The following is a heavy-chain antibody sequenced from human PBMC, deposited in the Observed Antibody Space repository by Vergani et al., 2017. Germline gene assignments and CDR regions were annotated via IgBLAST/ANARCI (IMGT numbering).Heavy chain of an antibody. J-gene: IGHJ5*02. Sequence: QVQLQESGPGLVKPSETLSLTCTVSGGSISSYYWSWIRQPPGKGLEWIGYIYYSGSTYYNPSLKSRVTISVDTSKNQFSLKLSSVTAADTAVYYCARGDYGAEWWWFDPWGQGTLVTVSS. CDR1: GGSISSYY. CDR3: ARGDYGAEWWWFDP. V-gene: IGHV4-59*08. CDR2: IYYSGST. D-gene: IGHD4-17*01.